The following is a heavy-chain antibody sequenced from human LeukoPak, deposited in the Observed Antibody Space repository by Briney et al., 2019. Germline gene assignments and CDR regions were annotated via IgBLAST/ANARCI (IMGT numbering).Heavy chain of an antibody. Sequence: VIYSGGSTYYADSVKGRFTISRDNSKNTLYLQMNSLRAEDTAVYYCARGGGGVAGTLDYWGQGTLVTVSS. CDR2: IYSGGST. V-gene: IGHV3-53*01. CDR3: ARGGGGVAGTLDY. D-gene: IGHD6-19*01. J-gene: IGHJ4*02.